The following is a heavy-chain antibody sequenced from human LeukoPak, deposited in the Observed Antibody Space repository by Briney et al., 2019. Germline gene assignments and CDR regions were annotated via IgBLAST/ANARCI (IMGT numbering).Heavy chain of an antibody. CDR2: IIPIFGTA. CDR1: GYTFTSYG. CDR3: ATAVLPAAMNAFDI. D-gene: IGHD2-2*01. J-gene: IGHJ3*02. V-gene: IGHV1-69*13. Sequence: SVKVSCKASGYTFTSYGISWVRQAPGQGLEWMGGIIPIFGTANYAQKFQGRVTITADESTSTAYMELSSLRSEDTAVYYCATAVLPAAMNAFDIWGQGTMVTVSS.